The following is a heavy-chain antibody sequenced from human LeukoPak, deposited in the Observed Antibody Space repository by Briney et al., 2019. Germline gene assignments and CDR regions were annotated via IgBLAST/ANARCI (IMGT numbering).Heavy chain of an antibody. CDR1: GFTVSSNY. CDR3: AKGSVGAHSSGYSLWDY. Sequence: PGGSLRLSCAASGFTVSSNYMSWVRQAPGKGLEWVSAISGSGGSTYYADSVKGRFTISRDNSKNTLYLQMNSLRAEDTAVYYCAKGSVGAHSSGYSLWDYWGQGTLVTVSS. J-gene: IGHJ4*02. CDR2: ISGSGGST. V-gene: IGHV3-23*01. D-gene: IGHD3-22*01.